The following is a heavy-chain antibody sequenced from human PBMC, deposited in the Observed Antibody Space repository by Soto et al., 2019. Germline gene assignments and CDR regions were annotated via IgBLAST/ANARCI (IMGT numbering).Heavy chain of an antibody. CDR2: ISAYNGNT. J-gene: IGHJ6*02. D-gene: IGHD3-3*01. Sequence: ASVKVSCKASGYTFTSPGISWVRQAPGQGLEWMGWISAYNGNTNYAQKLQGRVTMTTDTSTSTAYMELRSLTSDDTAVYYCARISITIFGVVFPYYGMDVWGQGTTVTVSS. CDR1: GYTFTSPG. V-gene: IGHV1-18*01. CDR3: ARISITIFGVVFPYYGMDV.